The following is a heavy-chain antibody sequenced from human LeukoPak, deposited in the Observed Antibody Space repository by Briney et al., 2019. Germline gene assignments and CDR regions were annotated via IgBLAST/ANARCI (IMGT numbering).Heavy chain of an antibody. Sequence: SETLSLTCTVTAYSISSGYYWGWIRQPPGKGLECIGGVYHSGSTFYNPSLKSRVTISADTSKNQLSLKLKSVTAADTAVYYCARHWGNGHGTGAGPIDYWGQGTLVTVSS. V-gene: IGHV4-38-2*02. J-gene: IGHJ4*02. CDR1: AYSISSGYY. CDR3: ARHWGNGHGTGAGPIDY. D-gene: IGHD3/OR15-3a*01. CDR2: VYHSGST.